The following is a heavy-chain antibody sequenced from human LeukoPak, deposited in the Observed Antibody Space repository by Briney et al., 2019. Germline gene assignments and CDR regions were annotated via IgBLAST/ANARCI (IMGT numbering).Heavy chain of an antibody. CDR1: GGSFSGYY. CDR2: INHSGST. Sequence: PSETLSLTCAVYGGSFSGYYWSWIRQPPGKGLEWIGEINHSGSTNYNPSLKSRVTISVDTSKNQFSLKLSSVTAADTAVYYCARGTGYCSSTSCSLNWFDPWGQGTLVTVSS. J-gene: IGHJ5*02. V-gene: IGHV4-34*01. CDR3: ARGTGYCSSTSCSLNWFDP. D-gene: IGHD2-2*01.